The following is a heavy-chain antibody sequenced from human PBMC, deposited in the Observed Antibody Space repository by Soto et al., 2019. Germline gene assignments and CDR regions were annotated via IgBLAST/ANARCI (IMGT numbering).Heavy chain of an antibody. J-gene: IGHJ4*02. CDR1: VFNFSSHW. Sequence: GGSLRVSCASYVFNFSSHWMHWVRQAPGKGLVWVSHIGPDGSSTRDADSVQGRFTISRDNARKTLYLQMNSLRDEDTAVYYCARDNNWSYDYWGQGILVTVSS. D-gene: IGHD1-1*01. CDR2: IGPDGSST. V-gene: IGHV3-74*01. CDR3: ARDNNWSYDY.